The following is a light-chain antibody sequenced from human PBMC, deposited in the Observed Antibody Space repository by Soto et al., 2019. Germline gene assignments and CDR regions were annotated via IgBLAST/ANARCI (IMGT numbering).Light chain of an antibody. CDR3: KQSRSFPLT. J-gene: IGKJ4*01. CDR1: QDLDRW. CDR2: AAS. V-gene: IGKV1-12*01. Sequence: DIQMTQSPSSLSASVGDRVTITCRASQDLDRWLAWYQQKPGEAPKVLIYAASNLRSGVPSRFSGSGSGADFSLTISSLQPEDVATYYCKQSRSFPLTLGGGTKVEIK.